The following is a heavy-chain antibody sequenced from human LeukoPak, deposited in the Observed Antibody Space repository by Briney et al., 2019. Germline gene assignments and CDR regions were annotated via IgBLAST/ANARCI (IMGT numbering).Heavy chain of an antibody. CDR2: MNPNSGNT. V-gene: IGHV1-8*03. CDR1: GYTFTSYD. D-gene: IGHD1-1*01. Sequence: ASVKVSCKASGYTFTSYDINWGRQATGQGLEWMGWMNPNSGNTGYAQKFHGRVTITRNTSIRTAYMEWSSLRSEHTPVYYCARVGSNRFWNWESWGPGTLVTASS. J-gene: IGHJ5*02. CDR3: ARVGSNRFWNWES.